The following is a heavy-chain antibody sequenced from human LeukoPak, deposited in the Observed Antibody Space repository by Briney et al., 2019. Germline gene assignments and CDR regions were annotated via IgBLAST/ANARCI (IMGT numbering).Heavy chain of an antibody. V-gene: IGHV4-61*01. CDR3: ARYGSRGIIEESLFVY. J-gene: IGHJ4*02. CDR1: GGSVSSGSYY. Sequence: SETLSLTCTVSGGSVSSGSYYWSWIRQPPGKGLEWIGYIYYSGSTNYNPSLKSRVTISVDTSKNQFSLKLSSVTAADTAVYYCARYGSRGIIEESLFVYWGQGTLVTVSS. D-gene: IGHD2/OR15-2a*01. CDR2: IYYSGST.